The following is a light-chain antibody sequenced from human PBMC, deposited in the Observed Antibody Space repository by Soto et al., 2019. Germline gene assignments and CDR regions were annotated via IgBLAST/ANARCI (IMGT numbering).Light chain of an antibody. CDR3: QQFNRYLYT. J-gene: IGKJ2*01. Sequence: AIQSVQSQSSLSASVGDRVTITGRASQCISSAVAWYQQKPGKAPKRLSYDASRLERGVPLRFSGSGSGTDFTLTISSLQPEDFATYYCQQFNRYLYTFGQGTRLE. CDR2: DAS. CDR1: QCISSA. V-gene: IGKV1-13*02.